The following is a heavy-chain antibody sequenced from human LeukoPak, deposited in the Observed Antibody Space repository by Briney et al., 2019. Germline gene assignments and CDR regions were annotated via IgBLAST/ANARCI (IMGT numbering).Heavy chain of an antibody. D-gene: IGHD5-24*01. CDR2: FYVGGAT. J-gene: IGHJ4*02. CDR1: GFTVSDYY. CDR3: ARGDGYNFFDY. V-gene: IGHV3-53*01. Sequence: TGGSLRLSCAASGFTVSDYYMSWVRQAPGKGLEWVSVFYVGGATYYADSVKGRFTISRDNSENTLYLQMKSLRAEDTAVYYCARGDGYNFFDYWGQGTLVTVSS.